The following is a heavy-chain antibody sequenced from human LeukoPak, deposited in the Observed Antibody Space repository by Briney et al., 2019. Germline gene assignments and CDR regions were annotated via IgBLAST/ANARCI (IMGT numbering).Heavy chain of an antibody. Sequence: PGGSLRLSCAASGFTFSSNYMSWVRQAPGKGLEWVSVIYSGGSTYYADSVKGRFTISRDNAKNSLFLQMNSLRDEDTAVYYCARGYYSLGYFDYWGQGALVTVSS. CDR1: GFTFSSNY. CDR2: IYSGGST. D-gene: IGHD3-22*01. CDR3: ARGYYSLGYFDY. V-gene: IGHV3-66*01. J-gene: IGHJ4*02.